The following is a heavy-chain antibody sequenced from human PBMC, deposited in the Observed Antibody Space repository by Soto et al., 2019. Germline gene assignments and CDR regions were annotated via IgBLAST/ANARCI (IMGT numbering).Heavy chain of an antibody. Sequence: SETLSLTCTASVDSISSSSYYWGWIRQPPGKGLEWIGSIYYSGSTYYNPSLKSRVTISVDTSKNQFSLKLSSVTAADTAVYYCARLVVVVVAATRHFDYWGQGTLVTVSS. CDR1: VDSISSSSYY. J-gene: IGHJ4*02. V-gene: IGHV4-39*01. D-gene: IGHD2-15*01. CDR2: IYYSGST. CDR3: ARLVVVVVAATRHFDY.